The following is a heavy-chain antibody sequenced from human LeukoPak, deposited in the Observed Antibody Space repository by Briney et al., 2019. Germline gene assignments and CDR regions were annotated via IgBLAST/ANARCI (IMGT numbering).Heavy chain of an antibody. CDR1: GGSFSGYY. CDR3: AREKRITMVRGGRSAAFDI. J-gene: IGHJ3*02. Sequence: PSETLSLTCAVYGGSFSGYYWSWIRQPPGKGLEWIGEINHSGSTNYNPSLKSRVTISVDTSKNQFSLKLSSVTAADTAVYYCAREKRITMVRGGRSAAFDIWGQGTMVTVSS. V-gene: IGHV4-34*01. D-gene: IGHD3-10*01. CDR2: INHSGST.